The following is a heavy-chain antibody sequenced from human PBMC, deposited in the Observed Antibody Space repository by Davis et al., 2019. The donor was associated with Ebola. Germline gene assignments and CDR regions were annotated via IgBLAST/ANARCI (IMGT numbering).Heavy chain of an antibody. CDR1: GGSFSGYY. D-gene: IGHD2-2*01. CDR3: ARGCSSTSCYWYYYGMDV. Sequence: SETLSLTCAVYGGSFSGYYWSWIRQPPGKGLEWIGEINHSGSTNYNPSLKSRVTISVDTSKNQFSLKLRSVSAADTAVYYCARGCSSTSCYWYYYGMDVWGQGTTVTVSS. J-gene: IGHJ6*02. CDR2: INHSGST. V-gene: IGHV4-34*01.